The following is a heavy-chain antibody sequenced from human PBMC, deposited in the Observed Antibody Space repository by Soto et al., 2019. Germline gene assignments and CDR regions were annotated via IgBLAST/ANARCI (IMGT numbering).Heavy chain of an antibody. D-gene: IGHD3-9*01. CDR1: GFTFSYYG. CDR2: MHTGGNEK. Sequence: QVQLVESGGGVVQPGGSLRLSCAASGFTFSYYGFHWVRQAPGKGLEWVAVMHTGGNEKYYVDSVKGRFTVSRDDSRNMVYLEMSGLRAEDTAEYFCARDADTTGHYSHFDLWGRGAVVAVS. CDR3: ARDADTTGHYSHFDL. V-gene: IGHV3-33*08. J-gene: IGHJ4*02.